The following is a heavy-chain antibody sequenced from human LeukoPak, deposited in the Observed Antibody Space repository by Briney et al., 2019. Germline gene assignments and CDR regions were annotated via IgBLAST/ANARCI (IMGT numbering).Heavy chain of an antibody. CDR1: GYTFTSYY. D-gene: IGHD5-18*01. Sequence: ASVKVSCKASGYTFTSYYMHWVRQAPGQGLEWMGIIDPSGGSTSYAQKFQGRVTMTRDTSTSTVYMELSSLRSEDTAVYYCARDRSPTAMDDRRLPDYWGQGTLVTISS. J-gene: IGHJ4*02. CDR2: IDPSGGST. V-gene: IGHV1-46*01. CDR3: ARDRSPTAMDDRRLPDY.